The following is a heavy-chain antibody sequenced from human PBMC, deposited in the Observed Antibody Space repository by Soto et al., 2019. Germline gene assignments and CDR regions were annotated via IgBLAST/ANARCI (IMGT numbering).Heavy chain of an antibody. CDR1: GGSFNGYY. D-gene: IGHD3-22*01. Sequence: PSETLSLTCTVSGGSFNGYYWSWIRQPAGKGLESIGRMYTSGSTNYNPSLKSRVTMSIDTSENQFSLKLTSVTAADTAVYYCARGTLMDYYESSGYYFDYWGQGTPVTVSS. CDR3: ARGTLMDYYESSGYYFDY. V-gene: IGHV4-4*07. CDR2: MYTSGST. J-gene: IGHJ4*02.